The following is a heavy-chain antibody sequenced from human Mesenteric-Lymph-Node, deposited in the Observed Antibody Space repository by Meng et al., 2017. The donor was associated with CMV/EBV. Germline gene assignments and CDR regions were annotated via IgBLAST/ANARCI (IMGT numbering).Heavy chain of an antibody. CDR1: GFTFDSYA. J-gene: IGHJ4*02. CDR2: ISYDGNNK. CDR3: ARDFVGGRLLYYFDY. V-gene: IGHV3-30*04. D-gene: IGHD2-15*01. Sequence: GGSLRLSCAASGFTFDSYAMHWVRQAPGKGLEWVAVISYDGNNKYYADSVKGRFTISRDNSKNTLYLQMNSLRVEDTAVYYCARDFVGGRLLYYFDYWGQGTLVTVSS.